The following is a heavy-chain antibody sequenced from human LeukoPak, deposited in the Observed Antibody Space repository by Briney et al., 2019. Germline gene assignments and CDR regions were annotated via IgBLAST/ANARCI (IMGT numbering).Heavy chain of an antibody. CDR1: GYTFTSYD. CDR2: INPSGGSA. V-gene: IGHV1-46*01. Sequence: GASVKVSCKASGYTFTSYDMHWVRQAPGQGLEWMGRINPSGGSASYAQKFQGRVTMTTDTSTSTVYMELSSLRFEDTAVHYCVRDSSGSKYYYYYMDVWGKGTTVTISS. CDR3: VRDSSGSKYYYYYMDV. J-gene: IGHJ6*03. D-gene: IGHD6-19*01.